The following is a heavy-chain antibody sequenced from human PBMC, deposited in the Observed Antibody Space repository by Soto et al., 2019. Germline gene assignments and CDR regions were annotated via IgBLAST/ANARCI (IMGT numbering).Heavy chain of an antibody. CDR1: GLNFSSYW. J-gene: IGHJ4*02. D-gene: IGHD5-18*01. V-gene: IGHV3-74*01. Sequence: GGSLRLSYAASGLNFSSYWMHWVRQAPGKGLVWVSRINSDGSSTSYADSVKGRFTISRDNAKNTLYLQMNSLRAEDTAVYYCARESHSYGYPLYYFDYWGQGTLVTVSS. CDR2: INSDGSST. CDR3: ARESHSYGYPLYYFDY.